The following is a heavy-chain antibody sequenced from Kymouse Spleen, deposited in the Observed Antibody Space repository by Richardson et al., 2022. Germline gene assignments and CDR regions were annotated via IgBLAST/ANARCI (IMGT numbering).Heavy chain of an antibody. V-gene: IGHV3-9*01. CDR3: AKGRLVRGYYYYGMDV. CDR2: ISWNSGSI. CDR1: GFTFDDYA. Sequence: EVQLVESGGGLVQPGRSLRLSCAASGFTFDDYAMHWVRQAPGKGLEWVSGISWNSGSIGYADSVKGRFTISRDNAKNSLYLQMNSLRAEDTALYYCAKGRLVRGYYYYGMDVWGQGTTVTVSS. J-gene: IGHJ6*02. D-gene: IGHD6-19*01.